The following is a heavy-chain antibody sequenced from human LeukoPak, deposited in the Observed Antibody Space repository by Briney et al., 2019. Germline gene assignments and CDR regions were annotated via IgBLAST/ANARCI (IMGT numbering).Heavy chain of an antibody. J-gene: IGHJ6*03. CDR2: IYYSGST. CDR3: ARALLGVRGVRRRAYYMDV. V-gene: IGHV4-38-2*02. Sequence: PSETLSLTCIISGYTISSGYQWGWIRQPPGKGLEWIGNIYYSGSTYYNPSLKGRLTMSVDRSNNLFSLNLNSVTAADTAVYYCARALLGVRGVRRRAYYMDVWGKGTTVTISS. D-gene: IGHD3-10*01. CDR1: GYTISSGYQ.